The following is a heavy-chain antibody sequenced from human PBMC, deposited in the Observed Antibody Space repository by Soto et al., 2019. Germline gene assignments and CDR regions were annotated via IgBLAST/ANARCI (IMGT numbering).Heavy chain of an antibody. CDR3: ARVMTYYDSSGYGYYFDY. Sequence: QVQLVQSGAEVKKPGSSVKVSCKASGGTFSSYTISWVRQAPGQGLEWMGRIIPILGIANYAQKFQGRVTITADKSTSTAYMELSSLRSEDTAVYYCARVMTYYDSSGYGYYFDYWGQGTLVTVSS. CDR1: GGTFSSYT. V-gene: IGHV1-69*02. J-gene: IGHJ4*02. D-gene: IGHD3-22*01. CDR2: IIPILGIA.